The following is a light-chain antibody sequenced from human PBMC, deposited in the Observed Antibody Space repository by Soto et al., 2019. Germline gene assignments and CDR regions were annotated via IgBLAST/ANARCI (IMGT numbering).Light chain of an antibody. CDR2: AAS. Sequence: DILLTQSPSSLSASVGDRVSITCRASQSISSYVNWYQHKPGKAPRLLIFAASSLPTGVPSRFSGSGSGTEFSLTINSLQTDDFATYYCHESYRTPFTFGPGTKVDLK. CDR1: QSISSY. CDR3: HESYRTPFT. V-gene: IGKV1-39*01. J-gene: IGKJ3*01.